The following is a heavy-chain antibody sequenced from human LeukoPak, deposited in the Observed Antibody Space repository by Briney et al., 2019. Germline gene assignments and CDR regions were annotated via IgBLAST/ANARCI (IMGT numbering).Heavy chain of an antibody. Sequence: SETLSLTCTVSGGSISSSSYYWGWIRQPPGKGLEWIGSIYYSGSTYYNPSLKSRVTISVDTSKNQFSLKLSSVTAADTAVYYCARVHRRQWLAPPDYWGQGTLVTVSS. J-gene: IGHJ4*02. D-gene: IGHD6-19*01. CDR2: IYYSGST. V-gene: IGHV4-39*07. CDR1: GGSISSSSYY. CDR3: ARVHRRQWLAPPDY.